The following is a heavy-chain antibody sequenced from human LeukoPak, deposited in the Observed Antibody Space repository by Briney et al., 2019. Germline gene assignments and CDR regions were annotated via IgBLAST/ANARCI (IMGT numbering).Heavy chain of an antibody. CDR1: GFTFDDYA. V-gene: IGHV3-9*01. CDR3: AKGWGSNAVFDY. D-gene: IGHD3-16*01. J-gene: IGHJ4*02. CDR2: ISWNSGSI. Sequence: GRSLRLSCAASGFTFDDYAMHWVRQAPGKGLEWVSGISWNSGSIGYADSVKGRFTISRDNSKNTLYLQMNSLRAEDTAVYYCAKGWGSNAVFDYWGQGTLVTVSS.